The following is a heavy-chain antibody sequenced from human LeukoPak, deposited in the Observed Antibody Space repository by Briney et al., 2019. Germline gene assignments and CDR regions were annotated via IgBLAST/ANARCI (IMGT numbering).Heavy chain of an antibody. D-gene: IGHD2-2*01. CDR3: ARGGCNSTSCYLIWMYMDV. J-gene: IGHJ6*03. CDR1: GGSFSDYY. CDR2: VNDRGST. V-gene: IGHV4-34*01. Sequence: PSETLSLTCAVYGGSFSDYYWNWIRQPPGKGLEWIGEVNDRGSTNYNPSLKSRVSISVDTSKKEFSLRLSSMTAADTAVYYCARGGCNSTSCYLIWMYMDVWGKGTTVTVSS.